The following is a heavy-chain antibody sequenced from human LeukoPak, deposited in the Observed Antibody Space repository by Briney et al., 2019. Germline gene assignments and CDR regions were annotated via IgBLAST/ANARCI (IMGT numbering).Heavy chain of an antibody. V-gene: IGHV3-48*04. CDR3: ARDYTAKWYDY. D-gene: IGHD5-18*01. Sequence: GGSLRLSCAASGFNFSSYSMNWVRQAPGKGLEWVSGISWNSGSIGYADSVKGRFTISRDNAKNSLYLQMNSLRAEDTAVYYCARDYTAKWYDYWGQGTLVTVSS. J-gene: IGHJ4*02. CDR2: ISWNSGSI. CDR1: GFNFSSYS.